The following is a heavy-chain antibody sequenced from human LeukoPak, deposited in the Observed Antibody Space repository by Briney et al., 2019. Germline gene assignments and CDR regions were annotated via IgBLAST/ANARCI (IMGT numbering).Heavy chain of an antibody. CDR1: GGSISSNSYY. CDR3: AIDTFRYSYGRRRFDY. D-gene: IGHD5-18*01. V-gene: IGHV4-39*02. CDR2: IYDSGST. Sequence: PSETLSLTCTVSGGSISSNSYYWGWIRQPPGKGLEGIGSIYDSGSTYYNPSLKSRVTISVDTSKNQCSLKLSAVTAPDTSVYYCAIDTFRYSYGRRRFDYWGQGTLVTVSS. J-gene: IGHJ4*02.